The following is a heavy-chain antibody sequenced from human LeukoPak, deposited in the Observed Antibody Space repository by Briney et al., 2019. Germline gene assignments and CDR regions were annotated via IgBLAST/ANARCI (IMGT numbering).Heavy chain of an antibody. D-gene: IGHD1-14*01. J-gene: IGHJ6*02. CDR3: ARENPLYYGMDV. Sequence: GGSLRLSCAASGFTFSSYSMNWVRQAPWKGLEWVSSIGSSSSYIYYADSVKGRFTISRDNAKNSLYLQMSSLRAEDTAVYYCARENPLYYGMDVWGQGTTVTVSS. CDR2: IGSSSSYI. V-gene: IGHV3-21*04. CDR1: GFTFSSYS.